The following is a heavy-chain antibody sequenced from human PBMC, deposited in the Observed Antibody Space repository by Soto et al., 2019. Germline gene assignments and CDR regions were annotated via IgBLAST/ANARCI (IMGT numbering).Heavy chain of an antibody. D-gene: IGHD3-10*01. J-gene: IGHJ3*02. CDR3: AKDGSMVRGVIFAFDI. CDR1: GFTFSSYA. CDR2: ISGSGGST. V-gene: IGHV3-23*01. Sequence: GGSLRLSCAASGFTFSSYAMSWVRQAPGKGLEWVSAISGSGGSTYYADSVKGRFTISRDNSKNTLYLQMNSLRAEDTAVYYCAKDGSMVRGVIFAFDIWGQGTMVTVSS.